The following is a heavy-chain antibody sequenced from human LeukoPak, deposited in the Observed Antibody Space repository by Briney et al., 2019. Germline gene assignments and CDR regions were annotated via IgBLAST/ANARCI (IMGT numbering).Heavy chain of an antibody. CDR2: IYISGST. V-gene: IGHV4-4*07. Sequence: PSETLSLTCTVSGGSISSYYWSWIRQPAGKGLEWIGRIYISGSTNYNPSLKSRVAISLDTSKNQFSLKLSSVTAADTAVYYCARRSPDRRRSYYYMDVWGKGTTVTVSS. CDR3: ARRSPDRRRSYYYMDV. D-gene: IGHD5-24*01. J-gene: IGHJ6*03. CDR1: GGSISSYY.